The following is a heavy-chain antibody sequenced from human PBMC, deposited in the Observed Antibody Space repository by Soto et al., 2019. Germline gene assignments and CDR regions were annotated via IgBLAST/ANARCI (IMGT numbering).Heavy chain of an antibody. J-gene: IGHJ4*02. CDR3: ARHTNYDYGETHIDY. CDR2: IYYSGST. CDR1: GGSISSYY. V-gene: IGHV4-59*08. Sequence: SETLSLTCTVSGGSISSYYWSWIRQPPGKGLEWIGYIYYSGSTNYNPSLKSRVTISVDTSKNQCSLKLSSVTAADTAVYYCARHTNYDYGETHIDYWGQGTLVTVSS. D-gene: IGHD3-16*01.